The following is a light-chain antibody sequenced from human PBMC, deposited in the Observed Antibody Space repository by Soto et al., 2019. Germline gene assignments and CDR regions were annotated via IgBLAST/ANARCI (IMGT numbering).Light chain of an antibody. CDR2: DAS. CDR1: QSVSSN. J-gene: IGKJ4*01. V-gene: IGKV3-11*01. Sequence: EIVLTQSPATLSLSPGEGATLYCRASQSVSSNLAWYQQKPGQAPRLLIYDASNSATGIPARFSGSGSGTVFTLAISSIEPEYFAVYYCQQRRSWPPSLTFGGVTKVEV. CDR3: QQRRSWPPSLT.